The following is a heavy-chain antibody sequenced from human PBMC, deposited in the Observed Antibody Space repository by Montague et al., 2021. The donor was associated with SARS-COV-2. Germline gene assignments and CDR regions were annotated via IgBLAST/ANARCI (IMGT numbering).Heavy chain of an antibody. Sequence: CAISGDSVARIGRGWEGHTHEPSHSFNSHGRTCYRTEWNYHYADSVKSRITIDPDTSKNQVSLQLRSVTPEDTAVYFCARVRHLGRGMDVWGQGTTVTVSS. CDR2: TCYRTEWNY. CDR3: ARVRHLGRGMDV. D-gene: IGHD7-27*01. V-gene: IGHV6-1*01. J-gene: IGHJ6*02. CDR1: GDSVARIGRG.